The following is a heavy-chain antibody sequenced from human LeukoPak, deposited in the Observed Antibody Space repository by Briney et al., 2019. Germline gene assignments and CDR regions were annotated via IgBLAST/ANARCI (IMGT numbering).Heavy chain of an antibody. Sequence: PSETLSLTCTVSGGSISNYYWSWIRQPAGEGLEWIGCIYTSGSTNYNPSLKSRVTMSVDTSKNQFSLRLSSVTAADTAVYYCARDSSSWYSDYWGQGTLVTVSS. V-gene: IGHV4-4*07. CDR3: ARDSSSWYSDY. CDR2: IYTSGST. J-gene: IGHJ4*02. D-gene: IGHD6-13*01. CDR1: GGSISNYY.